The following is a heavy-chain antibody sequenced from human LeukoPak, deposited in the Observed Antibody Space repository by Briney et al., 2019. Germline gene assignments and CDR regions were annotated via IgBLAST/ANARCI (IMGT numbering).Heavy chain of an antibody. Sequence: ASVKVSCKASGYTFTSYGISWVRQAPGQGLGWVGWISASNGNANYAQKLQGRVTMTTDTSTSTAYMELTRLRSDDTAVYYCARDYRDYVNPNWFDPGGQGTLVTVSS. V-gene: IGHV1-18*01. CDR3: ARDYRDYVNPNWFDP. D-gene: IGHD4-17*01. CDR1: GYTFTSYG. CDR2: ISASNGNA. J-gene: IGHJ5*02.